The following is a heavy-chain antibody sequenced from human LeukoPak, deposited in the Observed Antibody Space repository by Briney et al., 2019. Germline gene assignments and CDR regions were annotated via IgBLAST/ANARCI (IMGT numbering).Heavy chain of an antibody. CDR1: GFTFTRST. Sequence: ASVKVSCKASGFTFTRSTTRWVRQARGQGLEWIGWIVVGSGKTKYAQKFQERVTLSTDKSTGTAYMELSGLTSEDTAVYYCAAERYDSTCCWFDPWGQGTLVTVSS. CDR3: AAERYDSTCCWFDP. D-gene: IGHD6-13*01. CDR2: IVVGSGKT. J-gene: IGHJ5*02. V-gene: IGHV1-58*02.